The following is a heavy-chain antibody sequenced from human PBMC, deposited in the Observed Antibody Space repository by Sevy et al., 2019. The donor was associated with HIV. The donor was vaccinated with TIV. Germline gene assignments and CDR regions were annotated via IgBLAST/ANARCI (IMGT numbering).Heavy chain of an antibody. CDR2: ISGSGFNT. J-gene: IGHJ3*02. Sequence: GGSLRLSCAASGFTFSNYALNWVRQVPGKGLEWVSTISGSGFNTYYGDSVKGRFTISRGNSKNTLYLQMSSLSPEDTALYYCAKDRFDGSGYYPEGAFDIWGQGTKVTVSS. V-gene: IGHV3-23*01. CDR1: GFTFSNYA. D-gene: IGHD3-22*01. CDR3: AKDRFDGSGYYPEGAFDI.